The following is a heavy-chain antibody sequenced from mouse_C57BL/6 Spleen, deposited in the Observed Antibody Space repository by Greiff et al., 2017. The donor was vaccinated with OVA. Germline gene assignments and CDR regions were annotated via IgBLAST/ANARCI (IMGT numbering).Heavy chain of an antibody. CDR2: INPNNGGT. Sequence: EVHLVESGPELVKPGASVKIPCKASGYTFTDYNMDWVKQSHGKSLEWIGDINPNNGGTIYNQKFKGKATLTVDKSSSTAYMELRSLTSEDTAVYYCARITTVGGAMDYWGQGTSVTVSS. CDR3: ARITTVGGAMDY. J-gene: IGHJ4*01. V-gene: IGHV1-18*01. CDR1: GYTFTDYN. D-gene: IGHD1-1*01.